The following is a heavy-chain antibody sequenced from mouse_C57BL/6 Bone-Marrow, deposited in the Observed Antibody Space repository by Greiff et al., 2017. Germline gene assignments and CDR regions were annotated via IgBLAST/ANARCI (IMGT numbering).Heavy chain of an antibody. CDR3: ARRSGSSLYWYFDV. Sequence: VMLVESGAELARPGASVKLSCKASGYTFTSYGISWVKQRTGQGLEWIGEIYPRSGNTYYNEKFKGKATLTADKSSSTAYMELRSLTSEDSAVYFCARRSGSSLYWYFDVWGTGTTVTVSS. CDR1: GYTFTSYG. CDR2: IYPRSGNT. V-gene: IGHV1-81*01. D-gene: IGHD1-1*01. J-gene: IGHJ1*03.